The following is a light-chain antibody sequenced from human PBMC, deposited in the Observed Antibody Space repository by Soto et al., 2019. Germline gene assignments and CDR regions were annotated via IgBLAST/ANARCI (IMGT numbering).Light chain of an antibody. CDR1: ETVSSN. CDR2: GAS. J-gene: IGKJ5*01. Sequence: EIVMTQSPATLSVSPGERATLSCRAIETVSSNLAWYQQKPGQAPRLLIYGASSRATGIPDRFSGSGSGTDFTLTISSLEPEDFAVYYCQQRSNWPPVITFGQGTRLEIK. CDR3: QQRSNWPPVIT. V-gene: IGKV3-11*01.